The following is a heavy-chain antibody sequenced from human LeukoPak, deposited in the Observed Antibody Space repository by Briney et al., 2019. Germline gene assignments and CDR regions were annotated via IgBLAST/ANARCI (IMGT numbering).Heavy chain of an antibody. CDR1: GFTFSSYA. CDR2: ISGSGGST. V-gene: IGHV3-23*01. J-gene: IGHJ4*02. Sequence: GGSLRLSCAASGFTFSSYAMSWVRQAPGKGLEWVSAISGSGGSTYYADSVKGRFTISRDNSKNTLYLQMNSLRAGDTAVYYCAKGGDSSSWYYFDYWGQGTLVTVSS. D-gene: IGHD6-13*01. CDR3: AKGGDSSSWYYFDY.